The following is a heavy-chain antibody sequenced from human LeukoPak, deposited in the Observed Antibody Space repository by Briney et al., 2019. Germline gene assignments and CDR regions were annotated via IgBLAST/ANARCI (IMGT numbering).Heavy chain of an antibody. Sequence: PSETLSLTCIVSGASISSDGYYWTWIRQHPGKGLEWIGYIYYNGNTNYSPSLKSRVTISVDTSKNQFSLKLSSVTAADTAVYYCAREEHDILTGNYLYDYWGQGTLVTVSS. V-gene: IGHV4-31*03. CDR2: IYYNGNT. D-gene: IGHD3-9*01. CDR3: AREEHDILTGNYLYDY. J-gene: IGHJ4*02. CDR1: GASISSDGYY.